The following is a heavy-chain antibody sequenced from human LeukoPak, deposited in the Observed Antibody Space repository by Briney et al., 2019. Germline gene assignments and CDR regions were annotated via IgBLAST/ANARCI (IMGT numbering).Heavy chain of an antibody. CDR3: ARASTVTTSWFDP. Sequence: SETLSLTCAVSGGSISGYYWSWIRQPPGKGLEWIGYIYYTGSTNYNPSLKSRVTISIDTSKNHLSLNLNSLTAADTAVYYCARASTVTTSWFDPWGQGTLVTVS. D-gene: IGHD4-11*01. V-gene: IGHV4-59*13. CDR2: IYYTGST. J-gene: IGHJ5*02. CDR1: GGSISGYY.